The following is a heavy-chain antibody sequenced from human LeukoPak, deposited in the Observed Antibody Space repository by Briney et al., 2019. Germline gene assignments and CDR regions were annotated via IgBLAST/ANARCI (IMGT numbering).Heavy chain of an antibody. Sequence: GGSLRLSCAASGFTFGDSWVHWVRQAPGKGLVWVSLINADGSTATYADSVKGRFTISRDNARNTLSLQMNSLTIEDTAVYYCVVVVEPPDSDGFDVWGQGTMITVSS. CDR2: INADGSTA. J-gene: IGHJ3*01. V-gene: IGHV3-74*01. CDR3: VVVVEPPDSDGFDV. D-gene: IGHD1-14*01. CDR1: GFTFGDSW.